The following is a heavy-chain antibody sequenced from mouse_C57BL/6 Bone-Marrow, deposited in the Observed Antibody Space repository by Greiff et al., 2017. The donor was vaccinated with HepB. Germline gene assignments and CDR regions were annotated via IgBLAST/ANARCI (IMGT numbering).Heavy chain of an antibody. CDR3: ARSDQRRWLLRYFGV. V-gene: IGHV1-64*01. J-gene: IGHJ1*03. CDR1: GYTFTSYW. Sequence: VQLQQPGAELVKPGASVKLSCKASGYTFTSYWMHWVKQRPGQGLEWIGMIHPNSGSTNYNEKFKSKATLTVDKSSSTAYMQLSSLTSEDSAVYYCARSDQRRWLLRYFGVWGTGTTVTVSS. CDR2: IHPNSGST. D-gene: IGHD2-3*01.